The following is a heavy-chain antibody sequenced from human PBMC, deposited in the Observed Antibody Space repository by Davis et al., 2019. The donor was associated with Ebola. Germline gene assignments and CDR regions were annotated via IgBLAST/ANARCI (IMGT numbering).Heavy chain of an antibody. V-gene: IGHV3-30*18. CDR3: AKAYLYGVDY. Sequence: GGSLRLSCAASGFTFSSYGMHWVRQAPGKGLEWVAVISYDGSNKYYADSVKGRFTISRDNSKNTLYLQMNSLRAEDTAVYYCAKAYLYGVDYWGQGTQVTVSS. D-gene: IGHD3-16*01. CDR1: GFTFSSYG. J-gene: IGHJ4*02. CDR2: ISYDGSNK.